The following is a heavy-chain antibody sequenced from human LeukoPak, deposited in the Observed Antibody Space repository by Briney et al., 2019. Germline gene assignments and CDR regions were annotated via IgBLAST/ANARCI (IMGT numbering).Heavy chain of an antibody. CDR3: ANGAVADPAACYYYYGMDV. V-gene: IGHV3-23*01. CDR1: GFTFSSYA. CDR2: ISGSGGST. Sequence: PGGSLRLSCAASGFTFSSYAMSWVRQAPGKGLEWVSAISGSGGSTYYADSVKGRFTISRDNSKNTLYLQMNSLRAEDTAVYYCANGAVADPAACYYYYGMDVWGQGTTVTVSS. D-gene: IGHD6-19*01. J-gene: IGHJ6*02.